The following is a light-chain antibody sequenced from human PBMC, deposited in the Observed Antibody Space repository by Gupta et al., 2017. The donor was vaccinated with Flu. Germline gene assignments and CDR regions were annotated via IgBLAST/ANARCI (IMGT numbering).Light chain of an antibody. CDR1: QSVLYSSSNKNY. J-gene: IGKJ4*01. CDR2: WAS. Sequence: VMTQSADSLAVSLGETAPISCKSSQSVLYSSSNKNYLAWYQQKPGQPPTLLIYWASTRESGVPDRFSGSGSGTEFALTIRSLQAEDVAVYYCQQYYTTPLTFGGGTKVEIK. CDR3: QQYYTTPLT. V-gene: IGKV4-1*01.